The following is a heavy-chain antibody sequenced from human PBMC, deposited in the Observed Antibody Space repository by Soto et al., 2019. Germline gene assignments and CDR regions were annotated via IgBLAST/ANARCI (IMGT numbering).Heavy chain of an antibody. CDR3: AAGGRDGYIK. V-gene: IGHV1-69*13. CDR1: RDTFNSYA. D-gene: IGHD5-12*01. Sequence: SVNGYCKASRDTFNSYAITWVRQAPGQGLEWVGGIIPVLGTTKYAQKFQGRVTMTADESTSTAYMELSGLRSEDKAVYYCAAGGRDGYIKWGQGTQVTVSS. CDR2: IIPVLGTT. J-gene: IGHJ4*02.